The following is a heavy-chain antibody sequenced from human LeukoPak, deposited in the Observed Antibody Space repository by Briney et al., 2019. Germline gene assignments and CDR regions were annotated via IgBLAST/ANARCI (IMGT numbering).Heavy chain of an antibody. D-gene: IGHD4-17*01. V-gene: IGHV1-18*01. CDR1: GYTFTSYG. CDR2: ISAYNGNT. CDR3: ARDFYSHDYGETKDAFDI. J-gene: IGHJ3*02. Sequence: ASVKVSCKASGYTFTSYGISWVRQAPAQGLEWMGWISAYNGNTNYAQKLQGRVTMTTETSTSTAYMELRSLRSDDTAVYYCARDFYSHDYGETKDAFDIWGQGTMVTDSS.